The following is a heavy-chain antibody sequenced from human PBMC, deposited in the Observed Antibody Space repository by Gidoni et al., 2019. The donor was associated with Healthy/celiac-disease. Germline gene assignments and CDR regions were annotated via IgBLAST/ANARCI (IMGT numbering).Heavy chain of an antibody. CDR1: GFTSSSYG. V-gene: IGHV3-30*18. CDR3: ANAGVGWNDGEYYFDY. CDR2: ISYDGSNK. J-gene: IGHJ4*02. Sequence: QVQLVESGGGVVQPGRSLRLSCAASGFTSSSYGMHWVRPAPGKGLEWVAVISYDGSNKYYADSVKGRFTISRDNSKNTLYLQMNSLRAEDTAVYYCANAGVGWNDGEYYFDYWGQGTLVTVSS. D-gene: IGHD1-1*01.